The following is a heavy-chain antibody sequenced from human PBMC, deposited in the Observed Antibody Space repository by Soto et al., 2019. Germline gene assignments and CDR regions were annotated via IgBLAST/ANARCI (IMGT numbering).Heavy chain of an antibody. CDR1: MFTVSNNY. D-gene: IGHD2-15*01. J-gene: IGHJ4*02. CDR2: IYSGGST. Sequence: PGGSLRLSCAASMFTVSNNYMSWVRQAPGKGLEWVSIIYSGGSTYYADSVQGRFTISRDNSKNTLFLQMSSLRAEGTAVYYCARDGAGLYCTGRSCYGRYFDFWGQGSCLTVSS. V-gene: IGHV3-53*01. CDR3: ARDGAGLYCTGRSCYGRYFDF.